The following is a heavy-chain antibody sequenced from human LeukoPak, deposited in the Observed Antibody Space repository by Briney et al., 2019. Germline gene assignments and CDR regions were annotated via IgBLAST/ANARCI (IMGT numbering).Heavy chain of an antibody. D-gene: IGHD3-22*01. CDR1: GGTFSSYA. J-gene: IGHJ3*02. V-gene: IGHV1-69*01. CDR3: ARDRAMYFYDSNGYEAFEI. CDR2: IIPMLATA. Sequence: ASVKVSCKASGGTFSSYAISWVRQSPGQGLQWMGGIIPMLATARYEQRFQGRVTIIADESTSTVFLQLNSLRFEDTAVYYCARDRAMYFYDSNGYEAFEIWGQGTIVTVSS.